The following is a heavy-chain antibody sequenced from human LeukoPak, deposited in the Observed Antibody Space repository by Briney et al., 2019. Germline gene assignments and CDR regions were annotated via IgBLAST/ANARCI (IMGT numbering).Heavy chain of an antibody. CDR1: GGSFSGYY. V-gene: IGHV4-34*01. CDR2: INHSGST. D-gene: IGHD6-6*01. CDR3: ARGTIKWQLGRSSYFDY. J-gene: IGHJ4*02. Sequence: PSETLSLTCAVYGGSFSGYYWSWIRQPPGKGLEWIGEINHSGSTNYNPSLKSRVTISVDTSKNQFSLKLGSVTAADTAVYYCARGTIKWQLGRSSYFDYWGQGTLVTVSS.